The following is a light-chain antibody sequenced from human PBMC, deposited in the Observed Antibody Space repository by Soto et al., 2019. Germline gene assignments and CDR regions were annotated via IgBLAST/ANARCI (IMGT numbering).Light chain of an antibody. CDR2: DGS. Sequence: DIQMTQSPSTLSTSVGARVTITCRASQSVAYWLAWYQQKPGKAPSLLIYDGSTLATGVPPRFSGGGFWTESTLDISGVQPDDSALYCSQPYNTCSQAFGPGTRVESK. J-gene: IGKJ2*01. V-gene: IGKV1-5*01. CDR1: QSVAYW. CDR3: QPYNTCSQA.